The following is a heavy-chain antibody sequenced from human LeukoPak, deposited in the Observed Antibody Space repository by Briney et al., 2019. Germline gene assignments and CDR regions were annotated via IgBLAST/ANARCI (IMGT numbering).Heavy chain of an antibody. CDR1: GFTLRSYD. CDR2: TSGSGVNS. Sequence: PGGCLRLSCAASGFTLRSYDMSWVRQAPGKGLEWVAATSGSGVNSYYADSVRGRFTISRDNSQNTLYLQMDSLRAEDTALYYCAKEYSGYDFDYWGQGTLVTVSS. D-gene: IGHD5-12*01. V-gene: IGHV3-23*01. CDR3: AKEYSGYDFDY. J-gene: IGHJ4*02.